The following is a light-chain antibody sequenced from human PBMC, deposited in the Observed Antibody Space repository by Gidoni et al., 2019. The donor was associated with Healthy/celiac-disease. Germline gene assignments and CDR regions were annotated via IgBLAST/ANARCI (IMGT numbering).Light chain of an antibody. CDR3: QQRSNWPPIT. CDR2: DAS. Sequence: EIGLTQAPATLSLSPGERATLSCRASQSVSSYLAWYQQKPGQAPLLLIYDASNRATGIPARFSGSGSGTDFTLSICSLEPEDFAVYYCQQRSNWPPITFXQXTRLEIK. CDR1: QSVSSY. J-gene: IGKJ5*01. V-gene: IGKV3-11*01.